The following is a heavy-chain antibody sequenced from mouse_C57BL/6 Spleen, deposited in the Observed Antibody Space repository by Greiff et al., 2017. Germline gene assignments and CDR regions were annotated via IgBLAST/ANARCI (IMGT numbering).Heavy chain of an antibody. CDR2: INYDGSST. CDR3: AREGAYYSNYWYFDV. Sequence: EVQLVESEGGLVQPGSSMKLSCTASGFTFSDYYMAWVRQVPEKGLEWVANINYDGSSTYYLDSLKSRFIISRDNAKNILYLQMSSLKSEDTATYYCAREGAYYSNYWYFDVWGTGTTVTVSS. J-gene: IGHJ1*03. CDR1: GFTFSDYY. D-gene: IGHD2-5*01. V-gene: IGHV5-16*01.